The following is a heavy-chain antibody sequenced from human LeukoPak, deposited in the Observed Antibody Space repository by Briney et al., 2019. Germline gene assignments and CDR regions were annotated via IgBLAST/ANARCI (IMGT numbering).Heavy chain of an antibody. CDR3: ATEAA. Sequence: GGSLRLSCAASGFTFSSYAMHWVRQAPGKGLEWVAVISYDGSNKYYADSVKGRFTISRDNSKNTLYLQMNSLRAEDTAMYYCATEAAWGQGTLVTVSS. J-gene: IGHJ4*02. CDR2: ISYDGSNK. V-gene: IGHV3-30-3*01. CDR1: GFTFSSYA.